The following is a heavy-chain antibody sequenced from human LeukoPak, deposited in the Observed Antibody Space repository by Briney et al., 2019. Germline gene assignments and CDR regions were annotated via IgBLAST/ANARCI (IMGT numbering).Heavy chain of an antibody. D-gene: IGHD1-26*01. J-gene: IGHJ5*02. CDR3: ARGIIVGATWGENYNCFDP. Sequence: SETLSLTCAVYGGSFSGYYWSWIRQPPGKGLEWIGEINHSGSTNYNPSLKSRVTISVDTSKNQFSLKLSSVTAADTAVYYCARGIIVGATWGENYNCFDPWGQGTLVTVSS. CDR1: GGSFSGYY. V-gene: IGHV4-34*01. CDR2: INHSGST.